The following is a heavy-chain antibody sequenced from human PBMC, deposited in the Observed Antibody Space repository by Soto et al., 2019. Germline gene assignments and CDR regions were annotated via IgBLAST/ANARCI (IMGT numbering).Heavy chain of an antibody. D-gene: IGHD3-3*01. CDR2: ISYDGSNK. V-gene: IGHV3-30*18. CDR1: GFTFSSYG. CDR3: AKGRGRRITIFGVSSHYGMDV. Sequence: GGSLRLSCAASGFTFSSYGMHWFRQAPGKGLEWVAVISYDGSNKYYADSVKGRFTISRDNSKNTLYLQMNSLRAEDTAVYYCAKGRGRRITIFGVSSHYGMDVWAKGPRSPSP. J-gene: IGHJ6*02.